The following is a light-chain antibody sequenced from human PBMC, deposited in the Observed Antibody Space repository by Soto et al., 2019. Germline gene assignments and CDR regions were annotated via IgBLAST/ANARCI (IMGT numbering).Light chain of an antibody. Sequence: DIQLTQSPSSLSASVGDRVSLTCRAGQIVGSFLNWYHQNPGEAPRLLIYATSTLQTGVPSRFSGSGSGTEFTLTISSLQPEDFAAYFCQQSDSVQYTFGQGTKLELK. CDR2: ATS. CDR1: QIVGSF. J-gene: IGKJ2*01. V-gene: IGKV1-39*01. CDR3: QQSDSVQYT.